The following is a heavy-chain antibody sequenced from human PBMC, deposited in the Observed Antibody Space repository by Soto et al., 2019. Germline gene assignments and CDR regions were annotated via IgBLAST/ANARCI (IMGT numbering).Heavy chain of an antibody. CDR1: GGSISSGDYY. Sequence: PSETVSLTCTVSGGSISSGDYYWSWIRQPPWKCLEWIGYIYYSGSTYYNPSLKSRVTISVYTSKNQFSLKLSSVTAADTAVYYFARVYSDSGGYSYIYWFPDYWGQVNLVPVSS. V-gene: IGHV4-30-4*01. CDR3: ARVYSDSGGYSYIYWFPDY. CDR2: IYYSGST. D-gene: IGHD5-18*01. J-gene: IGHJ4*02.